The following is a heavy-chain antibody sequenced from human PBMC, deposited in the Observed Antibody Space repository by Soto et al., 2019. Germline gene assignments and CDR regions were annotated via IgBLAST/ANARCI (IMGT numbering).Heavy chain of an antibody. Sequence: PGESLKISCKGSGYSFSNFWIGWVRQMPGKGLEWMGIIYPGDSDTRYSPSLKGQVTMSADNSISTAYLQWSSLKASDSAMYYCARQSSYSTSSFDPWGQGTLVTVSS. CDR3: ARQSSYSTSSFDP. CDR2: IYPGDSDT. CDR1: GYSFSNFW. V-gene: IGHV5-51*01. D-gene: IGHD2-2*01. J-gene: IGHJ5*02.